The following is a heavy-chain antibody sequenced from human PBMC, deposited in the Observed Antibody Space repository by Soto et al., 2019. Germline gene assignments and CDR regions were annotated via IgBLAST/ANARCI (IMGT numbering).Heavy chain of an antibody. Sequence: PSETLSLTCTVSGGSISSYYWSWIRQPPGKGLEWIGYIYYSGSTNYNPSLKSRVTISVDTSKNQFYLKLSSVTAADTAVYYYARDVGYCISTSCYSWFDPWGQGTLVTVSS. CDR1: GGSISSYY. V-gene: IGHV4-59*01. CDR3: ARDVGYCISTSCYSWFDP. J-gene: IGHJ5*02. D-gene: IGHD2-2*02. CDR2: IYYSGST.